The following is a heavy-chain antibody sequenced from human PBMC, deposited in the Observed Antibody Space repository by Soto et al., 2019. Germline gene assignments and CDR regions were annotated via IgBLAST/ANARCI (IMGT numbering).Heavy chain of an antibody. J-gene: IGHJ4*02. D-gene: IGHD6-25*01. Sequence: VQLVESGGGLVKPGGSLRLSCAASGFTFSDYYMSWIRQAPGKGLEWVSAISGSGGSTYYADSVKGRFTISRDNSKNTLYLQMNSLRAEDTAVYYCAKVYGYRFDYWGQGTLVTVSS. CDR1: GFTFSDYY. V-gene: IGHV3-23*04. CDR3: AKVYGYRFDY. CDR2: ISGSGGST.